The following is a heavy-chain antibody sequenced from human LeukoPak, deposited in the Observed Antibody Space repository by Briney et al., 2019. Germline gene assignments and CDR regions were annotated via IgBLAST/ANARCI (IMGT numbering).Heavy chain of an antibody. J-gene: IGHJ4*02. CDR2: IYYSGST. CDR1: GGSTSSYY. CDR3: AAYGSGSYYNSAIDY. Sequence: PSETLSLTCTVSGGSTSSYYWSWIRQPPGKGLEWIGYIYYSGSTNYNPSLKSRVTISVDTSKNQFSLKLSSVTAADTAVYYCAAYGSGSYYNSAIDYWGQGTLVTVSS. V-gene: IGHV4-59*01. D-gene: IGHD3-10*01.